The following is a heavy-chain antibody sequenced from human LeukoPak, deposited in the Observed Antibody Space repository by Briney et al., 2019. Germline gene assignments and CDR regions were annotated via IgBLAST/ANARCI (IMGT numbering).Heavy chain of an antibody. CDR3: DAITMVRGVSEGDY. CDR2: IRSKAYGGTT. J-gene: IGHJ4*02. V-gene: IGHV3-49*04. CDR1: GFTFSSYA. D-gene: IGHD3-10*01. Sequence: GGSLRLSCAASGFTFSSYAMSWVRQAPGKGLEWVGFIRSKAYGGTTEYAVSVKGRFTISRDDSKSIAYLQMNSLKTEDTAVYYCDAITMVRGVSEGDYWGQGTLVTVSS.